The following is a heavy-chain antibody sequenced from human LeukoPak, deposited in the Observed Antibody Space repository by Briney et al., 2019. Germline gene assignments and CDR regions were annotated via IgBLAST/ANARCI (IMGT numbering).Heavy chain of an antibody. V-gene: IGHV3-23*01. CDR2: IRDSGDST. D-gene: IGHD3-10*01. CDR1: GFTFSNYD. CDR3: AKPPVYGSGFHH. J-gene: IGHJ1*01. Sequence: AGSLRLSCAASGFTFSNYDMSWVRQTPGKGLEWVSGIRDSGDSTYYADSVKGRFTISRDNSKNTLYLQMNSLRAEDTAVYYCAKPPVYGSGFHHWGQGTLVTVSS.